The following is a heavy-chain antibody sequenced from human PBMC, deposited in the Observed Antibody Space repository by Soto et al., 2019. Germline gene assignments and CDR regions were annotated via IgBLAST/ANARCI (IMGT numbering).Heavy chain of an antibody. J-gene: IGHJ6*02. D-gene: IGHD3-10*01. CDR1: GFPFSSYD. CDR2: IWFDGSNE. Sequence: QVQLVESGGGVVLPGRSLRLSCAASGFPFSSYDMHWVRQAPGKGLEWVAVIWFDGSNEHYADSVQGRFTISRDNSKNTLYLQMDSLRAEDTAVYYCAKVLYASESFDSAEVPYGMDVWGQGTTFTVSS. V-gene: IGHV3-33*06. CDR3: AKVLYASESFDSAEVPYGMDV.